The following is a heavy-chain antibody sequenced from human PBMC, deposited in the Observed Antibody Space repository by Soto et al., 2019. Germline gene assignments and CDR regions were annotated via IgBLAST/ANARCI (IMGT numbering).Heavy chain of an antibody. D-gene: IGHD6-19*01. CDR2: ISYDGSNK. Sequence: GGSLRLSCAASGFTFSSYAMHWVRQAPGKGLEWVAVISYDGSNKYYADSVKGRFTISRDNSKNTLYLQMNSLRAEDTAVYYCARGRQWLVRLHYYYGMDVWGQGTTVTVSS. J-gene: IGHJ6*02. V-gene: IGHV3-30-3*01. CDR3: ARGRQWLVRLHYYYGMDV. CDR1: GFTFSSYA.